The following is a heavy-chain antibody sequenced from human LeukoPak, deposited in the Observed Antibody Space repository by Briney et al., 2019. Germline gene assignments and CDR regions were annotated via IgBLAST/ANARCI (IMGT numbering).Heavy chain of an antibody. CDR3: ERGTSRGYYDFDY. Sequence: GGSLRISCAASGFTVSSNYMSWVRQAPGKGLEWVSIIYSGGRTYYAASVKGRFTLSRDNSKNTLYLQMNSLRAEDTAMYYCERGTSRGYYDFDYWGQGTLVTVSS. D-gene: IGHD3-16*01. J-gene: IGHJ4*02. V-gene: IGHV3-53*01. CDR1: GFTVSSNY. CDR2: IYSGGRT.